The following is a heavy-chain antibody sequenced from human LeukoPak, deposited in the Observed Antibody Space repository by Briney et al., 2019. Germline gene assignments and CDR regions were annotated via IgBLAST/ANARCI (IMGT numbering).Heavy chain of an antibody. D-gene: IGHD2-15*01. J-gene: IGHJ6*03. V-gene: IGHV7-4-1*02. CDR3: ARDRRGRYCSGGSCYSYYYYMDV. Sequence: ASVKVSCEASGYTFTSYAMNWVRQAPGQGLEWMGWINTNTGNPKYAQGFTGRFVFSLDTSVSTAYLQISSLKAEDTAVYYCARDRRGRYCSGGSCYSYYYYMDVWGKGTTVTVSS. CDR2: INTNTGNP. CDR1: GYTFTSYA.